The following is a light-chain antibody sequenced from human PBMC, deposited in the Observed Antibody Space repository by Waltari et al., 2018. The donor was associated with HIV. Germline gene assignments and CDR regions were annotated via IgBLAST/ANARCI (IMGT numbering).Light chain of an antibody. CDR1: QRIGSG. CDR2: KAS. V-gene: IGKV1-5*03. Sequence: DILMTQSPPTLLAYVGDRLIKTCRASQRIGSGLAWYQQEPRKGPKHLVLKASNLQSEVPARFNATGSGTEFTLTSCSLQPDDLATNYCQQYNTYPWTFGQVTNVDIE. CDR3: QQYNTYPWT. J-gene: IGKJ1*01.